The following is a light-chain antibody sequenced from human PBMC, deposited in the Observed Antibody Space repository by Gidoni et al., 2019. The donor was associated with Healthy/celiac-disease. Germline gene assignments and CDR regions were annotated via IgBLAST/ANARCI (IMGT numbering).Light chain of an antibody. J-gene: IGLJ2*01. CDR1: KLGDKY. V-gene: IGLV3-1*01. CDR2: QDS. CDR3: QAWDSSTAV. Sequence: YELTQPPSVSVSPGQTASITCPGDKLGDKYACWYQQKPGQSPVLVIYQDSKRPSGIPERFSGSNSGNTATLTISGTQAMDEADYYCQAWDSSTAVFGGGTKLTVL.